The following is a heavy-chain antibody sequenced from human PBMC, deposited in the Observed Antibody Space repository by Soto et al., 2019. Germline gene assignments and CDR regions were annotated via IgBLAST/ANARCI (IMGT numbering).Heavy chain of an antibody. D-gene: IGHD6-6*01. CDR3: ARGRYSSSSCFDY. CDR1: GGSISSSSYY. J-gene: IGHJ4*02. V-gene: IGHV4-39*01. CDR2: IYYSGST. Sequence: QLQLQESGPGLVKPSETLSLTCTVSGGSISSSSYYWGWIRQPPGKGLEWIGSIYYSGSTYYNPSLKSRATISVDTSKNQFSLKLSSVTAADTAVYYCARGRYSSSSCFDYWGQGTLVTVSS.